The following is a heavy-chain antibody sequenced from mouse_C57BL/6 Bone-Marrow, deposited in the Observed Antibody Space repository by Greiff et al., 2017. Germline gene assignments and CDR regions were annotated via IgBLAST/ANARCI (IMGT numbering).Heavy chain of an antibody. J-gene: IGHJ3*01. V-gene: IGHV1-82*01. D-gene: IGHD4-1*01. CDR1: GYAFSSSW. CDR3: ARLGVRAY. Sequence: VKLMESGPELVKPGASVKISCKASGYAFSSSWMNWVKQRPGKGLEWIGRIYPGDGDTNYNGKFKGKATLTADKSSSTAYMQLSSLTSEDSAVYFCARLGVRAYWGQGTLVTVSA. CDR2: IYPGDGDT.